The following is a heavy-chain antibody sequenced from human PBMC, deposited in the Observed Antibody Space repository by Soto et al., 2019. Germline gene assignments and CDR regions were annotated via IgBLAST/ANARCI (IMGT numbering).Heavy chain of an antibody. CDR1: GGTFSSYT. CDR3: ARVGSTSPSDY. Sequence: GASVKVSCKASGGTFSSYTISCVRQAPGQGLEWMGRIIPILGIANYAQKFQGRVTITADKSTSTAYMELSSLRSEDTAVYYCARVGSTSPSDYWGQGTLVTVSS. V-gene: IGHV1-69*02. CDR2: IIPILGIA. J-gene: IGHJ4*02. D-gene: IGHD2-2*01.